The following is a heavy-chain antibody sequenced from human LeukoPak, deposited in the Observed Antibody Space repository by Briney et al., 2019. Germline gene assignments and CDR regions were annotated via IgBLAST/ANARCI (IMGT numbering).Heavy chain of an antibody. D-gene: IGHD4-17*01. Sequence: SETLSLTCTVSGGSISNYYWSWIRQSPGKGLEWIAYIYNSGSTNYSPSLKSRVTISVGTSKNQFSPKLSSVTAADTAVYYCARREVTTSWYFDLWGRGTLVTVSS. CDR2: IYNSGST. V-gene: IGHV4-59*08. CDR3: ARREVTTSWYFDL. J-gene: IGHJ2*01. CDR1: GGSISNYY.